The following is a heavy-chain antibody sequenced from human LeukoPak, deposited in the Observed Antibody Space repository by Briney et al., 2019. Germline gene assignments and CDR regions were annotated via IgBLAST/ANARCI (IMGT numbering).Heavy chain of an antibody. CDR3: ARGPPQELYDILTGELRFDP. CDR1: GYTFTSYG. J-gene: IGHJ5*02. D-gene: IGHD3-9*01. Sequence: ASVKVSCKASGYTFTSYGISWVRQAPGQGLEWMGWMNPNSGNTGYAQKFQGRVTMTRNTSISTAYMELSSLRSEDTAVYYCARGPPQELYDILTGELRFDPWGQGTLVTVSS. V-gene: IGHV1-8*02. CDR2: MNPNSGNT.